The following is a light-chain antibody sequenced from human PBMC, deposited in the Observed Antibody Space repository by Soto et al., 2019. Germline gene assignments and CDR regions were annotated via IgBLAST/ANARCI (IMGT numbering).Light chain of an antibody. J-gene: IGLJ2*01. CDR1: SSGVENYNL. Sequence: QSALTQPASMSGSPGQSITLSCTRTSSGVENYNLVSWYQHRPGKAHKLIIYEGSQRPSGVSDRFSGSKSGNTASLTISGLRAEDEADYYCSSYAGAVVFGGGTKLTVL. CDR3: SSYAGAVV. V-gene: IGLV2-23*01. CDR2: EGS.